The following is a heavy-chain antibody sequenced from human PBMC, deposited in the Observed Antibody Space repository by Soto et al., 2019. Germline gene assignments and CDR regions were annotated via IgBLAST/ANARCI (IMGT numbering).Heavy chain of an antibody. Sequence: ASVKVSCKASGYTSTSYGISWVRQAPGQGLEWMRGIIPIFGTANYAQKFQGRVTITADESTSTAYMELSSLRSEDTAVYYCAREVVVAATFSPYYFGYWGQGTLVTVSS. CDR1: GYTSTSYG. CDR3: AREVVVAATFSPYYFGY. D-gene: IGHD2-15*01. CDR2: IIPIFGTA. V-gene: IGHV1-69*13. J-gene: IGHJ4*02.